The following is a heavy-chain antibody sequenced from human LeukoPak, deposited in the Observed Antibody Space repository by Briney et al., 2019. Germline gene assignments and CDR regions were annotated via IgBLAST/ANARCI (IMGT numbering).Heavy chain of an antibody. CDR2: IYYSGST. D-gene: IGHD3-16*01. V-gene: IGHV4-59*12. CDR1: GGSISNYY. Sequence: SETLSLTCTVSGGSISNYYWSWIRQPPGKGLEWIGYIYYSGSTNYNPSLKSRVTMSVDTSKNQFSLKVTSVTAADPAVYYCVRDVIHQRPEGGFDNWGQGTLVTVSS. J-gene: IGHJ4*02. CDR3: VRDVIHQRPEGGFDN.